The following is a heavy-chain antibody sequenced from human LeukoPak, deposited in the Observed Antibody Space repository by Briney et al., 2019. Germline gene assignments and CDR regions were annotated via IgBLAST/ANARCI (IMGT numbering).Heavy chain of an antibody. D-gene: IGHD2-2*01. Sequence: GGSLRLSCAASGSTFSSYAMSWVRQAPGKGLEWVSAISGSGGSTYYADSVKGRFTISRDNSKNTLYLQMNSLRAEDTAVYYCAKDTIVVVPAAKGRSEYYYYYGMDVWGQGTTVTVSS. J-gene: IGHJ6*02. CDR3: AKDTIVVVPAAKGRSEYYYYYGMDV. V-gene: IGHV3-23*01. CDR2: ISGSGGST. CDR1: GSTFSSYA.